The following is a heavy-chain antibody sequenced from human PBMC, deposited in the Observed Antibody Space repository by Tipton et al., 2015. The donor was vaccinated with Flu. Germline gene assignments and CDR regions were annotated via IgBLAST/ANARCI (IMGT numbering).Heavy chain of an antibody. J-gene: IGHJ5*02. Sequence: QLVQSGAEVKKPGESLRISCKGSGYDFTSYWIAWVRQMPGKGLEWMGIIYPGDSDAKYSPSFQGQVTISADRSISTAYLQWSSLKASGTAMYYCARRRSCSGSSCYWFDHWGQGTLVTVSS. CDR2: IYPGDSDA. V-gene: IGHV5-51*01. CDR3: ARRRSCSGSSCYWFDH. D-gene: IGHD2-15*01. CDR1: GYDFTSYW.